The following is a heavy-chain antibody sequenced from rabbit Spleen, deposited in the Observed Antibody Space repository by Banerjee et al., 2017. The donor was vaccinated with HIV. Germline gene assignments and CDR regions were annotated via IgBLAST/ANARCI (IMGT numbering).Heavy chain of an antibody. V-gene: IGHV1S40*01. J-gene: IGHJ2*01. CDR3: ARAYTTGWGDAFDP. Sequence: QSLEESGGDLVKPGASLTLTCIASGVSFSGNSYMCWVRQAPGKGLEWIVCIDTGSNGFTYFASWAKGRFTISKTSSTTVTLQMTSLTAADTATYFCARAYTTGWGDAFDPWGPGTLVTVS. CDR2: IDTGSNGFT. D-gene: IGHD4-1*01. CDR1: GVSFSGNSY.